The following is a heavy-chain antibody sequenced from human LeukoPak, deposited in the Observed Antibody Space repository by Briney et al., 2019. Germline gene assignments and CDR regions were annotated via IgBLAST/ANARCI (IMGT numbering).Heavy chain of an antibody. V-gene: IGHV1-2*02. CDR2: INSNNGGT. CDR1: GYTFTGYY. CDR3: ARGYSSPVPNFDY. J-gene: IGHJ4*02. Sequence: PLASVKVSCKASGYTFTGYYMHWVRQAPGQGLEWEGWINSNNGGTSYAQNFQGRVTMTRDTSITTAYMELPSLTSDDTAVYYCARGYSSPVPNFDYWGQGTLVTVSS. D-gene: IGHD6-19*01.